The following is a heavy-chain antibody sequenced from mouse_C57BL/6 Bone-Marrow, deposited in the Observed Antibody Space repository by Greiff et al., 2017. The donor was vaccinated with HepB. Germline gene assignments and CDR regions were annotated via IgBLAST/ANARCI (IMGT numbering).Heavy chain of an antibody. D-gene: IGHD2-4*01. CDR3: TTDDYGGFAY. Sequence: VQLQQSGAELVRPGASVKLSCTASGFNIKDDYMHWVKQSPEQGLEWIGWIDPENGDTEYASKFQGKATITADTSSNTAYLQLSSLTSEDTAVYYCTTDDYGGFAYWGKGTLVTVSA. CDR2: IDPENGDT. CDR1: GFNIKDDY. J-gene: IGHJ3*01. V-gene: IGHV14-4*01.